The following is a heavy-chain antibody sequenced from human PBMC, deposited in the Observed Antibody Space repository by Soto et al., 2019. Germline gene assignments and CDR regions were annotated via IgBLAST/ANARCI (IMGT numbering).Heavy chain of an antibody. CDR2: ISPDGNNA. Sequence: QVQLVESGGDVVQPGRSLRLSCAASGSTFSSYDIHWVRQAPGKGLEWVAHISPDGNNAYYADSVKGRFTISRDNARKTVYPQVTSLRPEDAAVHHCVRGPRHGGFDIWGQGTLVTVSS. V-gene: IGHV3-30-3*01. CDR3: VRGPRHGGFDI. J-gene: IGHJ3*02. CDR1: GSTFSSYD.